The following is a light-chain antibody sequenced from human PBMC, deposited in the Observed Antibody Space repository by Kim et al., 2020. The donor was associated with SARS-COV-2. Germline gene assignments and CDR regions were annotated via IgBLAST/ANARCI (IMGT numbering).Light chain of an antibody. CDR1: SSGIGLYNY. J-gene: IGLJ1*01. Sequence: QSALTQPASVSGSPGQSITMSCTGTSSGIGLYNYVSWYQQHPGKAPKLMIYDVSKRPSGVSNRFSGSKSGNTASLTISGLQTEDEADYYCNSYTSSRTYVFGTGTKVTVL. V-gene: IGLV2-14*03. CDR2: DVS. CDR3: NSYTSSRTYV.